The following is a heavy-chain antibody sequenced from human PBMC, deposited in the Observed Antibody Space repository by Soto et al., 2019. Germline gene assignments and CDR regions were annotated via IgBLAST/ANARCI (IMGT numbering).Heavy chain of an antibody. V-gene: IGHV3-73*01. J-gene: IGHJ4*02. CDR2: VRSKSNNYAT. CDR3: TNNFV. D-gene: IGHD2-15*01. Sequence: DVQVVQSGGGLVQPGGSLKLSCAASGFAFNDSATHWVRQASGKGLEWVARVRSKSNNYATAYPASVKGRFIVSRDDSMGTTSLQMNSLKPEDTAIYYCTNNFVWGQGVLVTVS. CDR1: GFAFNDSA.